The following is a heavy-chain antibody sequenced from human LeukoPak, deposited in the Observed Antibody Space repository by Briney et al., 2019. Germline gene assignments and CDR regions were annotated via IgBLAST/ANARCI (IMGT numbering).Heavy chain of an antibody. CDR1: GFTFDDYA. J-gene: IGHJ4*02. D-gene: IGHD6-13*01. V-gene: IGHV3-9*01. CDR2: ISWNSGSI. Sequence: GRSLRLSCAASGFTFDDYAMHWVRQAPGKGLEWVSGISWNSGSIGYADSVKGRFTISRDNAKNSLYLQMNSLRAEDTALYYCEKVMGGGQQFDYGGRGPLVTVSS. CDR3: EKVMGGGQQFDY.